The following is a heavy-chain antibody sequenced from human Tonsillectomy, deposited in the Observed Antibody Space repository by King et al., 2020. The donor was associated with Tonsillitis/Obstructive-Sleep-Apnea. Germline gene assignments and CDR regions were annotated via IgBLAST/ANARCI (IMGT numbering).Heavy chain of an antibody. CDR2: ISGSGGST. Sequence: VQLVESGGGLVQPGGSLRLSCAASGFTFSSYAMSWVRQAPGKGLEWVSAISGSGGSTYYADSVKGRFTISRDNSKNTLYLQMNSLRAEDTAVYYCAIPFGFWSGYYEDAFDIWGQGTMVTVSS. V-gene: IGHV3-23*04. CDR1: GFTFSSYA. CDR3: AIPFGFWSGYYEDAFDI. D-gene: IGHD3-3*01. J-gene: IGHJ3*02.